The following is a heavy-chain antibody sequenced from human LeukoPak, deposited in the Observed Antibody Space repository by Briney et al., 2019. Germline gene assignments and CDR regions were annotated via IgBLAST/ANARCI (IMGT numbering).Heavy chain of an antibody. CDR1: GGSISSYY. CDR3: ARDKMRDGYNYYFDY. J-gene: IGHJ4*02. CDR2: IYTSGST. V-gene: IGHV4-59*01. Sequence: SETLSLTCTVSGGSISSYYWSWIRQPPGKGLEWIGYIYTSGSTNYNPSLKSRVTISVDTSKNQLSLKLSSVTAADTAVYYCARDKMRDGYNYYFDYWGQGTLVTVSS. D-gene: IGHD5-24*01.